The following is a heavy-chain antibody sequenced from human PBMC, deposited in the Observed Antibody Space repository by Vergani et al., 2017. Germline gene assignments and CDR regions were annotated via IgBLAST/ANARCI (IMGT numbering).Heavy chain of an antibody. CDR3: ARHSAYSYTRGYQCIHH. CDR1: GYYFSTSW. V-gene: IGHV5-51*01. Sequence: EVQLVQSGAEVKTPGESLKISCKGSGYYFSTSWIGWVRQMPGKGLEWMGLIYPGDSDTRYSPSFQGQVTISVDKSINTAYLQGSRLKASDTAMYYCARHSAYSYTRGYQCIHHWGQGTLVIVSS. CDR2: IYPGDSDT. D-gene: IGHD3-22*01. J-gene: IGHJ1*01.